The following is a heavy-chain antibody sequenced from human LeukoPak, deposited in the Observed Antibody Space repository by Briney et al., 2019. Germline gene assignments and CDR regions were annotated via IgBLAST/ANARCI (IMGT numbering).Heavy chain of an antibody. J-gene: IGHJ4*02. Sequence: GGSLRLSCAASGFTFSSYAMNWVRQAPGKGLEWVSAISGSGGSTYYADSVKGRFTLSRDNSKNTLYLQMNSLRAEDTAVYYCAKTMVRGVIITILDDWGQGTLVTVSS. CDR2: ISGSGGST. V-gene: IGHV3-23*01. CDR1: GFTFSSYA. CDR3: AKTMVRGVIITILDD. D-gene: IGHD3-10*01.